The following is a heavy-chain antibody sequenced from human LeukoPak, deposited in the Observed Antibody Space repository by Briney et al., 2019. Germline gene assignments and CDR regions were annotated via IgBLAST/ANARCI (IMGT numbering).Heavy chain of an antibody. Sequence: GGSLRLSCAASGFTYSHYGMHWVRQAPGKGLEWVAVIWSDGTEKYYRDAVKGRFTISRGNSINTLYLQMNSLTGEGTAVYYCAKDAERGFDYSNSLQYWGQGTLVTVSS. CDR2: IWSDGTEK. CDR1: GFTYSHYG. CDR3: AKDAERGFDYSNSLQY. V-gene: IGHV3-33*06. J-gene: IGHJ4*02. D-gene: IGHD4-11*01.